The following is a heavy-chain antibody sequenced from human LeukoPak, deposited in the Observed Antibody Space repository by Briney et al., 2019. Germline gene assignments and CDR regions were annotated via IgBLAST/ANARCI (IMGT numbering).Heavy chain of an antibody. V-gene: IGHV3-7*01. CDR1: GFTFSTYW. Sequence: WGSLRLSCAASGFTFSTYWMSWVRQAPGKGLEWVANIKQDGSEKYYVDSVKGRFTISRDNAKNSLYLQMNSLRAEDTAMYYCARDSAGNDYWGQGTLVTVSS. D-gene: IGHD6-13*01. CDR2: IKQDGSEK. J-gene: IGHJ4*02. CDR3: ARDSAGNDY.